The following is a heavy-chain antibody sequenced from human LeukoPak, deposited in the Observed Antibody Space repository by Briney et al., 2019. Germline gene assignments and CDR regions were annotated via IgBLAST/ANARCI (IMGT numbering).Heavy chain of an antibody. V-gene: IGHV3-7*01. D-gene: IGHD2-2*01. J-gene: IGHJ3*02. CDR1: GFTFSSYW. Sequence: PGGSLRLSCAASGFTFSSYWMSWVRQAPGKGLEWVANIKQDGSEKYYVDSVKGRFTISRDNAKNSLYLQMNSLRAEDTAVYYCAREPLRGYDEGAFDIWGQGTMVTVSS. CDR3: AREPLRGYDEGAFDI. CDR2: IKQDGSEK.